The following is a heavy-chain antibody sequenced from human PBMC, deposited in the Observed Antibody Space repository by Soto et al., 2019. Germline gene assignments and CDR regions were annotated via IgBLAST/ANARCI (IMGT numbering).Heavy chain of an antibody. V-gene: IGHV4-39*01. D-gene: IGHD6-13*01. CDR1: GGSISSSSYY. CDR3: ARALGQQLVYYYYGMDV. CDR2: IYYSGST. Sequence: PSETLSLTCTVSGGSISSSSYYWGWIRQPPGKGLEWIGSIYYSGSTYYNPSLKSRVTISVDTSKNQFSLKLSSVTAADTAVYYCARALGQQLVYYYYGMDVWGQGTTVTVSS. J-gene: IGHJ6*02.